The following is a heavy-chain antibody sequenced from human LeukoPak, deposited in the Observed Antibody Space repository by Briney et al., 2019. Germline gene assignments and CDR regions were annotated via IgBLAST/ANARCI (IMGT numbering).Heavy chain of an antibody. CDR3: ARQGTSHFDY. V-gene: IGHV3-7*01. CDR1: GFTFSYYW. CDR2: IKEDGSEK. Sequence: GGSLRLSCAASGFTFSYYWMSWVRQAPGKGLEWVANIKEDGSEKYYVDSVKGRFTISRDNAKNSLYLQMNSLRAEDTAVYYCARQGTSHFDYWGRGTLVTVSS. J-gene: IGHJ4*02.